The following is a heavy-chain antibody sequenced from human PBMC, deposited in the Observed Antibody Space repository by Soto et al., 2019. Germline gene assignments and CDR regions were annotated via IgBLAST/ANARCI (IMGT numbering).Heavy chain of an antibody. CDR1: GFTFSSYS. CDR2: ISSSSSYI. Sequence: PGGSLRLSCAAPGFTFSSYSMNWVRQAPGKGLEWVSSISSSSSYIYYADSVKGRFTISRDNAKNSLYLQMNSLRAEDTAVYYCAREALEQQHKPPPNWFDPWGQGTLVTVSS. V-gene: IGHV3-21*01. J-gene: IGHJ5*02. CDR3: AREALEQQHKPPPNWFDP. D-gene: IGHD6-13*01.